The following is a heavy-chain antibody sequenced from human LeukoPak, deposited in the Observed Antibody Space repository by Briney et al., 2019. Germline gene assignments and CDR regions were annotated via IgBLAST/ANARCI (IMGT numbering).Heavy chain of an antibody. CDR3: ASGVRVAGRNGWFDP. D-gene: IGHD6-19*01. CDR2: INPSGGST. Sequence: ASVKVSCKASGYTFTSYYMHWVRQAPGQGLEWMGIINPSGGSTSYAQKFQGRVTMTRDTSTSTVYMELSSLRSEDTAVYYCASGVRVAGRNGWFDPWGQGTLVTVSS. J-gene: IGHJ5*02. CDR1: GYTFTSYY. V-gene: IGHV1-46*01.